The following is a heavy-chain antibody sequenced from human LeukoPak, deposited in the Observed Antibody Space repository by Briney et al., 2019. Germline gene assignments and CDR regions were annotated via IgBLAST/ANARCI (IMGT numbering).Heavy chain of an antibody. CDR2: INPTGGST. Sequence: ASVKVSSKASGYTFPSYFMHWVRQAPGQGLEWMGIINPTGGSTTYADSVKGRFTISRDNSKNTLYLQMNSLRAEDTAVYYCAKDQESSYYDFWSGYPNYYYGMDVWGQGTTVTVSS. J-gene: IGHJ6*02. D-gene: IGHD3-3*01. CDR1: GYTFPSYF. V-gene: IGHV1-46*04. CDR3: AKDQESSYYDFWSGYPNYYYGMDV.